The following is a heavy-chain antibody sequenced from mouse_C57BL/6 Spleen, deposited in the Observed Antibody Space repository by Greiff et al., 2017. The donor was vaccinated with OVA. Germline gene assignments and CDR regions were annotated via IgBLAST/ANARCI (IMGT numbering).Heavy chain of an antibody. V-gene: IGHV1-26*01. J-gene: IGHJ3*01. D-gene: IGHD2-1*01. CDR2: INPNNSGT. Sequence: EVQLQQSGPELVKPGASVKISCKASGYTFTDYYMNWVKQSHGKSLEWIGDINPNNSGTSYNQKFKGKATLTVDKSSSTAYMELRSLTSEDSAVYYCAIYSERFAYWGQGTLVTVSA. CDR1: GYTFTDYY. CDR3: AIYSERFAY.